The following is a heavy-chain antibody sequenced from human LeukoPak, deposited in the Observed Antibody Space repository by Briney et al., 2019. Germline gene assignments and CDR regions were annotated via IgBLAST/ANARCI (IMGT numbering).Heavy chain of an antibody. CDR2: IYSSGST. D-gene: IGHD4-23*01. CDR3: ARDPYGGGGWFDP. CDR1: GGSIRSYY. J-gene: IGHJ5*02. Sequence: SETLSLTRTVSGGSIRSYYWNWMRQPAGKGLEWIGRIYSSGSTNYNPSLKSRVTISKDNSKNQFSLKLTSVTAADTAVYYCARDPYGGGGWFDPWGQGTLVTVSS. V-gene: IGHV4-4*07.